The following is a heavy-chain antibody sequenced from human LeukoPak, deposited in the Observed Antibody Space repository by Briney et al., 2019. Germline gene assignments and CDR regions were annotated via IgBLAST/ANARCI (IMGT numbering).Heavy chain of an antibody. CDR3: ASLGTSTYNWFDP. CDR2: VNHSGST. D-gene: IGHD3-16*01. CDR1: GGSFSGYY. J-gene: IGHJ5*02. Sequence: SETLSHTCAVYGGSFSGYYWSWIRQPPGKGLEWIGEVNHSGSTNYNPSLKSRVTISVDTSKNQFSLKLSSVTAADTAVYYCASLGTSTYNWFDPWGQGTLVTVSS. V-gene: IGHV4-34*01.